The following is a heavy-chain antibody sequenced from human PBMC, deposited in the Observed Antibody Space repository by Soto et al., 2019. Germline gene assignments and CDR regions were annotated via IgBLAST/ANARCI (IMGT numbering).Heavy chain of an antibody. CDR1: GYIFTSYY. J-gene: IGHJ5*02. CDR3: ARDMHAGFTHYFDP. CDR2: IYPSGSST. Sequence: RASVKVSCKASGYIFTSYYIHWVRQAPGQGLEWMGLIYPSGSSTSYTQKFQGRVTTSMDTSKNQLSLKLTSMTAADTAVYYCARDMHAGFTHYFDPWGQGTLVTVSS. V-gene: IGHV1-46*01. D-gene: IGHD1-26*01.